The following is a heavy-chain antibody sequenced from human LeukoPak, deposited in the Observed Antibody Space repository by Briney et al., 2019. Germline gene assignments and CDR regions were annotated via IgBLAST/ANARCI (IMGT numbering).Heavy chain of an antibody. CDR1: GGSISSYY. J-gene: IGHJ3*02. V-gene: IGHV4-59*01. Sequence: SETLSLTCTVSGGSISSYYWSWIRQPPGKGLEWIGYIYYSGSTNYNPSLKSRVTISVGTSKNQFSLKLSSVTAADTAVYYCASLRYCSGGSCYSDAFDIWGQGTMVTVSS. D-gene: IGHD2-15*01. CDR2: IYYSGST. CDR3: ASLRYCSGGSCYSDAFDI.